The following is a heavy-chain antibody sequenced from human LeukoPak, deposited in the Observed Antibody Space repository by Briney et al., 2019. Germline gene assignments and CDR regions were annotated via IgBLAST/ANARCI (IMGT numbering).Heavy chain of an antibody. V-gene: IGHV5-51*01. CDR2: IYPADSET. CDR3: ARGRGYCSSSSCYDFDY. D-gene: IGHD2-2*01. Sequence: GESLKISCTGSAYSFTNYWIAWVRQMPGKGLEWMGIIYPADSETTYSPSFQGQVTISADKSIITTYLQWSSLKASDTAMYYCARGRGYCSSSSCYDFDYWGQGTLVTVSS. CDR1: AYSFTNYW. J-gene: IGHJ4*02.